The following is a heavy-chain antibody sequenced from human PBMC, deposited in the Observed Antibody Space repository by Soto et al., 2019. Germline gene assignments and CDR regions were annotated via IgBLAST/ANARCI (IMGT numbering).Heavy chain of an antibody. CDR1: GYTFVNYG. J-gene: IGHJ6*02. V-gene: IGHV1-18*01. Sequence: QVQLVHSGDEVKKPGASVNVSCKASGYTFVNYGIAWVRQPPGHGIEWRGWISTYNGNTNSATKVQSRPTMTPDTASLTAYMDLACLKSVDTAVYYCWKGVNYVTPTPQDVRGQGTTVSVSS. D-gene: IGHD3-16*01. CDR3: WKGVNYVTPTPQDV. CDR2: ISTYNGNT.